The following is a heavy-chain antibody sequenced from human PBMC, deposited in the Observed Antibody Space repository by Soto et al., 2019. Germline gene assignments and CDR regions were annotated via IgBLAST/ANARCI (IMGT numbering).Heavy chain of an antibody. Sequence: PSETLSLTCAVYGGPFSGYYWSWIRQPPGKGLEWIGEINHSGITNYNPSLKSRVTISVDTSKNQFSLKLSSVTAADTAVYYCAGSSGGYYYYMDVWGKGTTVTVSS. J-gene: IGHJ6*03. CDR1: GGPFSGYY. V-gene: IGHV4-34*01. CDR2: INHSGIT. CDR3: AGSSGGYYYYMDV. D-gene: IGHD3-22*01.